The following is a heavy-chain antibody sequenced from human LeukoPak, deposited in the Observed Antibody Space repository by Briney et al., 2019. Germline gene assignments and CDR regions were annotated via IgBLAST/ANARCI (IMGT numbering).Heavy chain of an antibody. V-gene: IGHV4-34*01. CDR2: INHSGST. CDR3: ARGNNRGVGVVDTFDY. CDR1: GGSFSGYY. Sequence: SETLSLTCAVYGGSFSGYYWSWIRQPPGKGLEWIGEINHSGSTNYNPSLKSRITISVDTSKNQFSLKLSSVTAADTAVYYCARGNNRGVGVVDTFDYWGQGTLVTVSS. J-gene: IGHJ4*02. D-gene: IGHD5-18*01.